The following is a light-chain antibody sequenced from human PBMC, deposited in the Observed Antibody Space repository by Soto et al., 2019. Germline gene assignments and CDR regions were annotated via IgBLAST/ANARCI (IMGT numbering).Light chain of an antibody. Sequence: EIVLTQSPATLSLSPGERASLSCRASQSVSTYLAWYQQKPGQAPRLLIYDASNRATGVPVRFSGSGSGTDFTLTISSLEPEAFAVYYCQQRSNWPPLTFGGGTKVEIK. V-gene: IGKV3-11*01. CDR3: QQRSNWPPLT. CDR2: DAS. CDR1: QSVSTY. J-gene: IGKJ4*01.